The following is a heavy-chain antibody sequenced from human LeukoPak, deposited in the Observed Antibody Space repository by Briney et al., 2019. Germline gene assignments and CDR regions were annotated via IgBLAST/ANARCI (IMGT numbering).Heavy chain of an antibody. Sequence: GGSLRLSCEASGFTFNNHALTWVRQTPGRGLECVSAISGDGVSPYYADSVRGRFTISRDNSKNTLYLQMNSLRAEDTAVYYCAKDGSGATRGYFDCWGQGTLVTVSS. CDR2: ISGDGVSP. J-gene: IGHJ4*02. V-gene: IGHV3-23*01. CDR3: AKDGSGATRGYFDC. CDR1: GFTFNNHA. D-gene: IGHD6-13*01.